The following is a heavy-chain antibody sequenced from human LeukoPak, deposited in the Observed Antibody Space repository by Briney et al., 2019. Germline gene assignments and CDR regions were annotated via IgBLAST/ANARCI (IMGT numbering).Heavy chain of an antibody. CDR2: IIPIFGTA. D-gene: IGHD4-11*01. CDR1: GGTFSSYA. V-gene: IGHV1-69*13. CDR3: ARESGERRVTTYYYYGMDV. J-gene: IGHJ6*02. Sequence: ASVKVSCKASGGTFSSYAISWVRQAPGQGLEWMGGIIPIFGTANYAQKFQGRVTITADESTSTAYMELSSLRSEDTAVYYSARESGERRVTTYYYYGMDVWGQGTTVTVSS.